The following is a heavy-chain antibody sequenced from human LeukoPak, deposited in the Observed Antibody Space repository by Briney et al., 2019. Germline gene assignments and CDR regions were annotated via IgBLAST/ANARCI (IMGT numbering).Heavy chain of an antibody. D-gene: IGHD5-18*01. CDR2: IYSGGST. J-gene: IGHJ6*02. CDR1: GFTFSSNY. V-gene: IGHV3-53*04. Sequence: GGSLRLSCAASGFTFSSNYMSWVRQAPGKGLEWVSVIYSGGSTYYADSVKGRFTISRHNSKNTLYLQMNSLRAEDTVVYYCARGSWSGYSYGRDYYYGMDVWGQGTTVTVSS. CDR3: ARGSWSGYSYGRDYYYGMDV.